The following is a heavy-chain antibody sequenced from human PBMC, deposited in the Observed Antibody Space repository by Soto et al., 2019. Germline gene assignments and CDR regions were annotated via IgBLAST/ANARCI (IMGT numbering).Heavy chain of an antibody. CDR1: GYSFTSHW. D-gene: IGHD5-18*01. Sequence: PGEALKISWKGSGYSFTSHWIAGVRQMPGKGLEGMGIIYPGDSDTRDSPSFQGQVTMSADKSISTAYVQWSSLKASDTAMYYCARLDSYGYPIDYWGQGSLVTVSS. V-gene: IGHV5-51*01. CDR3: ARLDSYGYPIDY. J-gene: IGHJ4*02. CDR2: IYPGDSDT.